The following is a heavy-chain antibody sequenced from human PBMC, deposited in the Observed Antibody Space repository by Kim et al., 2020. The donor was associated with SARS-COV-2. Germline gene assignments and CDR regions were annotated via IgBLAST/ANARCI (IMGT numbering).Heavy chain of an antibody. CDR3: AVKSVGPRGWFDP. J-gene: IGHJ5*02. V-gene: IGHV3-23*01. Sequence: GGSLRLSCAASGLTFSSSVMTWVRKAPGKGLEWVSSISTSGGHTDYADSGRGRFTISRDNSKNTLYLQMNSLRAEDTAVYYCAVKSVGPRGWFDPWGQGTLVTVSS. CDR2: ISTSGGHT. CDR1: GLTFSSSV. D-gene: IGHD1-26*01.